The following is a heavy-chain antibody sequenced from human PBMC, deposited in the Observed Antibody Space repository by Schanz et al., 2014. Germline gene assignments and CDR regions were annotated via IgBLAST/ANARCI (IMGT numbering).Heavy chain of an antibody. CDR1: GFTFSSYS. J-gene: IGHJ3*01. D-gene: IGHD2-21*01. V-gene: IGHV3-48*01. Sequence: EVLLLESGGGLVQPGGSLRLSCTASGFTFSSYSMNWVRQAPGKGLEWVSYVSRSTPDIYYADSVKGRFTISRDNSRNTLYLQMNRLRAEDTAVYYCARDGYSVVVISPTESFDLGGQGTRVTVSP. CDR3: ARDGYSVVVISPTESFDL. CDR2: VSRSTPDI.